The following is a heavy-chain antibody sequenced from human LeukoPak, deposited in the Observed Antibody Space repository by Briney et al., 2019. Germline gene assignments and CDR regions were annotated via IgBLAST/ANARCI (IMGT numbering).Heavy chain of an antibody. CDR3: AKDQAYYYGSGSYYKTAGTYYFDY. D-gene: IGHD3-10*01. V-gene: IGHV3-23*01. Sequence: PGGSLRLSCAAAGFTFSSYAMSWVRQAPGKGLEWVSAISGSGGSTYYADSVKGRFTISRDNSKNTLYLQMNSLRAEDTAVYCCAKDQAYYYGSGSYYKTAGTYYFDYWGQGTLVTVSS. J-gene: IGHJ4*02. CDR1: GFTFSSYA. CDR2: ISGSGGST.